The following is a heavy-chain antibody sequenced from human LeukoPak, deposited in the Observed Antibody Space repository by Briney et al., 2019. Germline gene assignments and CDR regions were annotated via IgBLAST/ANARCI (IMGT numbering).Heavy chain of an antibody. V-gene: IGHV4-39*07. D-gene: IGHD2-21*02. CDR1: GGSISSSSYY. CDR3: ARGGFYCGDCYVDY. J-gene: IGHJ4*02. CDR2: INHSGST. Sequence: KPSETLSLTCTVSGGSISSSSYYWGWIRQPPGKGLEWIGEINHSGSTNYNPSLKSRVTISVDTSKNQFSLRLSSVTAAETAVYYCARGGFYCGDCYVDYWGQGTLVTVSS.